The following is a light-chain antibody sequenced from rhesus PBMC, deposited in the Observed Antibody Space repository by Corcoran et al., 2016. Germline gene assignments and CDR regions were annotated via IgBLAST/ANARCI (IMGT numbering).Light chain of an antibody. V-gene: IGKV1-69*01. CDR1: QGISNW. CDR2: RAS. J-gene: IGKJ3*01. Sequence: DIQMTQSPSSLSASVGDRVTITCRASQGISNWLAWYQQKPGKAPKLLIYRASNLETGVPSRFSGSGTGTDFTLTISSLQPEDIATYYCQQHDNSPFTFGPGTKLDIK. CDR3: QQHDNSPFT.